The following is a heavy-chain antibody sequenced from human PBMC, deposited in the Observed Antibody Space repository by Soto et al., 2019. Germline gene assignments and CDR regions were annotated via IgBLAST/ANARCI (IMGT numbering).Heavy chain of an antibody. CDR3: ARRGSGIVVVVAATEDYYYYGMDV. CDR2: NIPIFGTA. V-gene: IGHV1-69*13. D-gene: IGHD2-15*01. J-gene: IGHJ6*02. CDR1: GGTFSSYA. Sequence: GASVKVSCKASGGTFSSYAISWVRQAPGQGLEWMGGNIPIFGTANYAQKFQGRVTITADESTSTAYMELSSLRSEDTAVYYCARRGSGIVVVVAATEDYYYYGMDVWGQGTTVTVSS.